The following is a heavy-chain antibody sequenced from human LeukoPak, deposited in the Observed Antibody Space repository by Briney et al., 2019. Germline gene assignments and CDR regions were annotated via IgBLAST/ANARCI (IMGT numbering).Heavy chain of an antibody. Sequence: GGSLRLSCTASGFTFGDYAMSWVRQAPGKGLEWVGFIRSKAYGGTTEYAASVKGRFTISRDDSKSIAYLQMNSLKTEDTAVYYCHDSSGYSSYWGQGTLVTVSS. CDR2: IRSKAYGGTT. V-gene: IGHV3-49*04. D-gene: IGHD3-22*01. J-gene: IGHJ4*02. CDR1: GFTFGDYA. CDR3: HDSSGYSSY.